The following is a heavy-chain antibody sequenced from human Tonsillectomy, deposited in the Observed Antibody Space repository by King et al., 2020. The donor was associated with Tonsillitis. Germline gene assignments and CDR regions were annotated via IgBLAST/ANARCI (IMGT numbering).Heavy chain of an antibody. Sequence: QLVQSGAEVKKPGASVKVSCKASGYTFTSYGISWVRQAPGQGLEWMGWISAYNGNTNYAQKLQGRVTMTTDTSTSTAYMELRSLRSDDTAVYYCARDHGPEQTYYDFWSGYSHFDSWGQGTLVTVSS. J-gene: IGHJ4*02. V-gene: IGHV1-18*04. D-gene: IGHD3-3*01. CDR1: GYTFTSYG. CDR2: ISAYNGNT. CDR3: ARDHGPEQTYYDFWSGYSHFDS.